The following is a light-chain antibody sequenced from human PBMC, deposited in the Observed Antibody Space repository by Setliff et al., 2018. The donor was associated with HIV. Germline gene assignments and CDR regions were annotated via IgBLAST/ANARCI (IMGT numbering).Light chain of an antibody. CDR3: CSYTSSLTDV. Sequence: QSVLTQPASVSGSPGQSITISCIGTSSDVGGYNYVSWYQQLPGKAPKLMIYDVSNRPSGVSDRFSGSKSGNTASLTISGLQTEDEADYYCCSYTSSLTDVFGTGTKVTVL. J-gene: IGLJ1*01. CDR1: SSDVGGYNY. CDR2: DVS. V-gene: IGLV2-14*01.